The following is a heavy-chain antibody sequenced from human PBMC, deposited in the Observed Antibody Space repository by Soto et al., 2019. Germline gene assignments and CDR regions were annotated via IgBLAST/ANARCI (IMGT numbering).Heavy chain of an antibody. V-gene: IGHV4-59*01. J-gene: IGHJ4*02. CDR3: ARTRPYYGDYYFDY. Sequence: SETLSLTCTVSGGSISSYYWSWIRQPPGKGLEWIGYIYYSGSTNYNPSLKSRVTISVDTSKNQFSLKLSSVTAADTAVYYCARTRPYYGDYYFDYWGQGTLVTVSS. CDR2: IYYSGST. CDR1: GGSISSYY. D-gene: IGHD4-17*01.